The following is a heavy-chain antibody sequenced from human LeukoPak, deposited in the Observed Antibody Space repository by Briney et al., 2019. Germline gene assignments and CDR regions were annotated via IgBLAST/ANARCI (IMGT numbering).Heavy chain of an antibody. V-gene: IGHV1-8*03. D-gene: IGHD3-3*01. CDR1: GYTFTSYD. CDR2: MNPNSGNT. Sequence: GSVKVSCKASGYTFTSYDINWVRQATGQGLEWMGWMNPNSGNTGYAQKFQGRVTITRNTSISTAYMELSSLRSEDTAVYYCARGAGPTLEWFFVHWGQGTLVTVSS. CDR3: ARGAGPTLEWFFVH. J-gene: IGHJ4*02.